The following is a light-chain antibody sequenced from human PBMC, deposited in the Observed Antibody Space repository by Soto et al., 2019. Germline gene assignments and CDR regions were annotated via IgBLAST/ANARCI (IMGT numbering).Light chain of an antibody. CDR3: LQALQPPPT. Sequence: DIVMTQSPLFLPVTPGEPASISCRSSQSLLHTDGKNSLDWYLQKPGHSPQLLIFWGSNRASGVPDRFSGRGSGTDFTLKISRVEAADVGLYYCLQALQPPPTFGQGTKVDI. CDR2: WGS. CDR1: QSLLHTDGKNS. V-gene: IGKV2-28*01. J-gene: IGKJ1*01.